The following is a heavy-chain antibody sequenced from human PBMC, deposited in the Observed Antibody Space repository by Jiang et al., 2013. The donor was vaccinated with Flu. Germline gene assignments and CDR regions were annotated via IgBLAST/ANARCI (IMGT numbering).Heavy chain of an antibody. CDR2: IYYTGST. J-gene: IGHJ4*02. D-gene: IGHD6-6*01. Sequence: GPGLVKPSETLSLTCTVSGGSISSYFWSWIRQPPGKGLEWIGYIYYTGSTNYNPSLKSRVTISLDTSKNQFSLKLSSVTAADTAVYYCARVRNGVAARPWYFDYWGQGTLVTVSS. CDR1: GGSISSYF. V-gene: IGHV4-59*01. CDR3: ARVRNGVAARPWYFDY.